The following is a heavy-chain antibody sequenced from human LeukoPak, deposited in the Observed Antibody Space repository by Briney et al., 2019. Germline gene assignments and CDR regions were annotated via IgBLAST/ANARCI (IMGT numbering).Heavy chain of an antibody. CDR1: GFTFSDYY. J-gene: IGHJ4*02. V-gene: IGHV3-11*04. CDR2: ISSSSATI. D-gene: IGHD5-12*01. CDR3: ARDSDRGSDY. Sequence: GGSLRLSCLTPGFTFSDYYRSWIRKAPGRGLEWISDISSSSATIHYADSVRGRFTVSRDNAKKSLYLHMNSVRAEDTAVYYCARDSDRGSDYWGQGTLVTVSS.